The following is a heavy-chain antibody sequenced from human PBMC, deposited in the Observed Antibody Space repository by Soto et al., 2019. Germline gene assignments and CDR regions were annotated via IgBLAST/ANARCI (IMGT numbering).Heavy chain of an antibody. V-gene: IGHV1-2*04. Sequence: LEWMGWINPNSGGTNYAQKFQGWVTMTRDTSISTAYMELSRLRSDDTAVYYCARGVRRYYDSSGYYFFDYWGQGTLVTVSS. D-gene: IGHD3-22*01. CDR3: ARGVRRYYDSSGYYFFDY. CDR2: INPNSGGT. J-gene: IGHJ4*02.